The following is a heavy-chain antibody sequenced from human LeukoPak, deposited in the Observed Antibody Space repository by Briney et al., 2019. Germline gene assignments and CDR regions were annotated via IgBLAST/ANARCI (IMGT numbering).Heavy chain of an antibody. CDR1: GGSISSYY. CDR3: ARGGYYYYMDV. D-gene: IGHD1-26*01. V-gene: IGHV4-59*01. Sequence: SETLSLTCTVSGGSISSYYWSWIRQPPGKGLEWIGYIYYSGSTNYNPSLKSRVTISVDTSKNQFSLKLSSVTAADTAVYYCARGGYYYYMDVWGKGTTVTISS. CDR2: IYYSGST. J-gene: IGHJ6*03.